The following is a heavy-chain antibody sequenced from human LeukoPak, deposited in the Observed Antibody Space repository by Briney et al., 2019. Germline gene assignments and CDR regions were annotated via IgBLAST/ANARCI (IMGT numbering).Heavy chain of an antibody. J-gene: IGHJ3*02. CDR1: GVTFSIYA. CDR3: AKQVPVLWFGEQNDGNAFDI. CDR2: ISVIGVSS. V-gene: IGHV3-23*01. D-gene: IGHD3-10*01. Sequence: GGPLGFSLASSGVTFSIYASIWVRQAPGKGLECVSAISVIGVSSYYSDSLKGRFTISGDKSKNTMYLQMNHMRAEDTAVYYCAKQVPVLWFGEQNDGNAFDIWGQGTMVTVSS.